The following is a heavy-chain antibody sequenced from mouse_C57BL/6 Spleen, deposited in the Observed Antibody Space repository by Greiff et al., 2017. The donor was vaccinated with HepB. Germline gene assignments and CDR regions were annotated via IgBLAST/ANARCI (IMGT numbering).Heavy chain of an antibody. CDR2: IYPGGGYT. J-gene: IGHJ3*01. Sequence: QVHVKQSGAELVRPGTSVKMSCKASGYTFTNYWIGWAKQRPGHGLEWIGDIYPGGGYTNYNEKFKGKATLTADKSSSTAYMQFSSLTSEDSASYYCARGDDYDGAFAYWGQGTLVTVSA. V-gene: IGHV1-63*01. CDR3: ARGDDYDGAFAY. D-gene: IGHD2-4*01. CDR1: GYTFTNYW.